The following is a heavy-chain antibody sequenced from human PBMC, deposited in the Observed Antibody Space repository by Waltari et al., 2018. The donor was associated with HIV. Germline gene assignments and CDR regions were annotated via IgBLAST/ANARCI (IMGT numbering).Heavy chain of an antibody. Sequence: QVRLQQSGPGLVKPSQSLSITCVISGDSVSSNSVAWNWIRQSPLRGLEWMGRTYFRSRWYKDYGVSMKPRLMMNADTTKNQFSLQLTSVIPEDTATYFCVREGDRVAGRFDSWGQGILVTVS. J-gene: IGHJ4*02. V-gene: IGHV6-1*01. D-gene: IGHD6-19*01. CDR3: VREGDRVAGRFDS. CDR2: TYFRSRWYK. CDR1: GDSVSSNSVA.